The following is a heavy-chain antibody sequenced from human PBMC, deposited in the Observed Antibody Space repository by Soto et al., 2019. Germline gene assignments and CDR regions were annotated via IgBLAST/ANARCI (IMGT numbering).Heavy chain of an antibody. CDR2: IFSGTET. CDR3: ARLMGRSYSFQSYFALEV. V-gene: IGHV3-53*01. CDR1: GFGVTSFY. J-gene: IGHJ6*02. Sequence: GGSLRLSCAASGFGVTSFYLSWVRQAPGKGLEWVAFIFSGTETHYAASVEGRFTISRDYSKNTVYLQLNGLRAEDTAVYYCARLMGRSYSFQSYFALEVWGQGTKVTVSS. D-gene: IGHD1-26*01.